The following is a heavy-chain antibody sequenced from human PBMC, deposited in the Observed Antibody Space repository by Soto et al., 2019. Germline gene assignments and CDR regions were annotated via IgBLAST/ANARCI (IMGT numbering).Heavy chain of an antibody. Sequence: EVQLVESGGGLVQPGGTLRLSCEASGFTLGSHWMHWVRRAPGKGLVWVARINGDGGTTHYADSVKGRFTISRDNAKNTLYLEMNSLRAEDTAVYSCARDPSQGLLPNWYCDLWGRGALVTVSS. CDR1: GFTLGSHW. J-gene: IGHJ2*01. CDR3: ARDPSQGLLPNWYCDL. V-gene: IGHV3-74*01. CDR2: INGDGGTT.